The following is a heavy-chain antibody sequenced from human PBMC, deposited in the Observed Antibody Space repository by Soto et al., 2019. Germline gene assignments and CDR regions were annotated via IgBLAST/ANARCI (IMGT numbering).Heavy chain of an antibody. D-gene: IGHD5-18*01. CDR1: GVTFSSYA. V-gene: IGHV1-69*13. CDR3: ARVSPPDLNVDTAMVNRPVAFDI. CDR2: IIPIFGTA. Sequence: SVKVSCEASGVTFSSYAISWVRQAPGQGLEWMGGIIPIFGTANYAQKFQGRVTITADESTSTAYMELSSLRSEDTAVYYCARVSPPDLNVDTAMVNRPVAFDIWGQGTMVTVSS. J-gene: IGHJ3*02.